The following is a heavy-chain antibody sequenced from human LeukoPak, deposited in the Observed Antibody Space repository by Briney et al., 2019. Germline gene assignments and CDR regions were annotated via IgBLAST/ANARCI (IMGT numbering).Heavy chain of an antibody. D-gene: IGHD6-19*01. CDR3: EKGSGWRPYAAEYFQH. CDR1: GFTFSSYA. Sequence: PGGSLRLSCSASGFTFSSYAMYWVRQAPGKGLEYVSAIVSNGGSTYYADSVKGRFTISRDNSKNTLYLQMSSLRAEDTAVYYCEKGSGWRPYAAEYFQHWGQGTLVTVSS. CDR2: IVSNGGST. V-gene: IGHV3-64D*06. J-gene: IGHJ1*01.